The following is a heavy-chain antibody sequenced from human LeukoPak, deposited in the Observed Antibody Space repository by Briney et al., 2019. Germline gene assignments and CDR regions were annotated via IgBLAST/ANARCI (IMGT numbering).Heavy chain of an antibody. J-gene: IGHJ6*03. CDR1: GRTFNNYA. D-gene: IGHD6-19*01. CDR3: ARAIVVAANYYYSMDV. CDR2: ISAYNGNT. V-gene: IGHV1-18*01. Sequence: ASVTVSCKASGRTFNNYAISWVRQAPGQGLEWMGWISAYNGNTNYAQKLQGRVTMTTDTSTSTAYMELRSLRSDDTAVYYCARAIVVAANYYYSMDVWGKGTTVTVSS.